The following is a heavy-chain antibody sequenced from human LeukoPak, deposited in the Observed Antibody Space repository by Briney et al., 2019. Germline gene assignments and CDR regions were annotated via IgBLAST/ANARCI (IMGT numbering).Heavy chain of an antibody. V-gene: IGHV3-30-3*01. CDR2: ISYDGSNK. J-gene: IGHJ4*02. Sequence: GGSLRLSCAASGFTFSSYAMHWVRQAPGKGLEWVAVISYDGSNKYYADSVKGRFTISRDTSKNTLYLQMNGLRAEDTAVYYCAREEGYGSGWYQGKFCDYWGQGTLVTVSS. D-gene: IGHD6-19*01. CDR1: GFTFSSYA. CDR3: AREEGYGSGWYQGKFCDY.